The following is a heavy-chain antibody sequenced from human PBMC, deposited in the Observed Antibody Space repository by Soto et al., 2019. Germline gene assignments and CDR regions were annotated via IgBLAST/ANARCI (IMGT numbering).Heavy chain of an antibody. CDR3: ARVYSEGIAAAGFDY. Sequence: ASVKVSCKASGYTFTGYYMHWVRQAPGQGLEWMGWINPNSGGTNYAQKFQGRVTMTRDTSISTAYMELSRLRSDDTAVYYCARVYSEGIAAAGFDYWGQGTLVTVSS. CDR1: GYTFTGYY. D-gene: IGHD6-13*01. CDR2: INPNSGGT. J-gene: IGHJ4*02. V-gene: IGHV1-2*02.